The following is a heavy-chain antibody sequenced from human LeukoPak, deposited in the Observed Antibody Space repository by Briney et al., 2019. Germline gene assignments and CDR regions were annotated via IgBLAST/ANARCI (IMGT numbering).Heavy chain of an antibody. CDR1: GLTFSSYA. V-gene: IGHV3-23*01. CDR3: AKGGIYYYGSGSYYNVPPFDY. Sequence: GGSLRLSCAASGLTFSSYAMSWVRQAPGKGLEWVSAISGSGGSTYYADSVKGRFTISRDNSKNTLYLQMNSLRAEDTAVYYCAKGGIYYYGSGSYYNVPPFDYWGQGTLVTVSS. D-gene: IGHD3-10*01. CDR2: ISGSGGST. J-gene: IGHJ4*02.